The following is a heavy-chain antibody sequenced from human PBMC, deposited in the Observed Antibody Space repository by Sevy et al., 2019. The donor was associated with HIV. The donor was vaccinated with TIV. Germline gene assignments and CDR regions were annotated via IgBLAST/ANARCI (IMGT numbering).Heavy chain of an antibody. J-gene: IGHJ4*01. D-gene: IGHD3-3*01. Sequence: GGCLRLSCVGSGFRFGSQAMNWVRQAPGKGLEWVSGMSGRGDSRGYAHSVKGRFTISRDNSKNTVYLQMNSLTAEDTALYYCAKDVPDQSWYDDFWSGSPCFDYWGRGILVTVSS. CDR3: AKDVPDQSWYDDFWSGSPCFDY. V-gene: IGHV3-23*01. CDR1: GFRFGSQA. CDR2: MSGRGDSR.